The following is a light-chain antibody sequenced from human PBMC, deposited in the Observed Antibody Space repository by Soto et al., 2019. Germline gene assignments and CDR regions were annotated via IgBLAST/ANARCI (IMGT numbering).Light chain of an antibody. Sequence: QSVLTQPPSASGTPGQRVTISCSGSSSNIGSHVVNWYQQVPGTAPKLLIYTNNQRPSGVPDRFSDSKSGTSASLAISGLQSEDEADYYCAAWDGSLQSWVFGGVTKVTVL. J-gene: IGLJ3*02. CDR2: TNN. CDR1: SSNIGSHV. CDR3: AAWDGSLQSWV. V-gene: IGLV1-44*01.